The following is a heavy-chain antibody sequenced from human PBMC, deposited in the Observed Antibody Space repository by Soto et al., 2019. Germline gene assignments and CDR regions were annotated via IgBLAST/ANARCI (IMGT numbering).Heavy chain of an antibody. CDR2: SRDKAQGYST. Sequence: EVQLVESGGGLVQPGGSLRLSCAGSGFTLSDHYIDWVRQAPGTGLEWVGRSRDKAQGYSTAYAASVKGRFTTSRDESKNSVYLQTDSLTPEHTAVYSCVGVAYFSDTRGYTRSCANWGQGALVTDAS. D-gene: IGHD3-22*01. V-gene: IGHV3-72*01. J-gene: IGHJ4*02. CDR1: GFTLSDHY. CDR3: VGVAYFSDTRGYTRSCAN.